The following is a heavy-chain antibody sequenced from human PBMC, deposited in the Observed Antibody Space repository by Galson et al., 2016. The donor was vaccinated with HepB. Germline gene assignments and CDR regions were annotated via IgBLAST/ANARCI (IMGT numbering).Heavy chain of an antibody. D-gene: IGHD2-21*02. CDR1: GFTFSTYG. CDR3: ARDFLAYCGGDCSRGEYFQH. Sequence: SLRLSCAASGFTFSTYGMHWVRQAPGKGLEWVAVISNDGSDKYYADSVKGRFTISRDNSKNTLYLQMNSLRAEDTAVYYCARDFLAYCGGDCSRGEYFQHWGQGTLVTVSS. V-gene: IGHV3-30*03. CDR2: ISNDGSDK. J-gene: IGHJ1*01.